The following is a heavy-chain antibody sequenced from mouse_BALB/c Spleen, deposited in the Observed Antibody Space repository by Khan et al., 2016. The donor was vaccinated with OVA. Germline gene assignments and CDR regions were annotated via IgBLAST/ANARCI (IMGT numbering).Heavy chain of an antibody. J-gene: IGHJ3*01. V-gene: IGHV14-1*02. CDR3: TRDGYSPWFAY. CDR2: IDPENGNT. Sequence: EVQLQQSGAELVRPGALVKLSCKASGFNIKDYYIHWVKQRPEQGLEWIGGIDPENGNTIYDPKFQGKASITADPSSNTAYLQLSSLTSEDTAVYYCTRDGYSPWFAYWGQGTLVTVSA. CDR1: GFNIKDYY. D-gene: IGHD2-3*01.